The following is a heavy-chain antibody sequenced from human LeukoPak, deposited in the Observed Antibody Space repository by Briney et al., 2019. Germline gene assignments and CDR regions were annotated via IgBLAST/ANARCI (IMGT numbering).Heavy chain of an antibody. J-gene: IGHJ6*03. CDR1: GGSFSGYY. Sequence: SETLSLTCAVYGGSFSGYYWSWIRQPPGKGLEWIGEINHSGSTNYNPSLKSRVTISVDTSKNQFSLKLSSVTAADTAVYYCARFYYYYYYMDVWGKGTTVTVSS. CDR3: ARFYYYYYYMDV. CDR2: INHSGST. V-gene: IGHV4-34*01.